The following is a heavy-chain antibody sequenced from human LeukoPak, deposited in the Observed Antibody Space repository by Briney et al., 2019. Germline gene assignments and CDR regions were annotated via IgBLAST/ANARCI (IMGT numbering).Heavy chain of an antibody. Sequence: ASVKVSCKASGYTFTSYAIHWVRQAPGQRLEWMGWINAGNGNTRYSQKFQGGVTITRDTSASTAYMELSSLRSEDTAVYYCARSILVVPVASHYNYGVDVWGQGTTVTVSS. V-gene: IGHV1-3*01. CDR2: INAGNGNT. D-gene: IGHD2-2*01. J-gene: IGHJ6*02. CDR3: ARSILVVPVASHYNYGVDV. CDR1: GYTFTSYA.